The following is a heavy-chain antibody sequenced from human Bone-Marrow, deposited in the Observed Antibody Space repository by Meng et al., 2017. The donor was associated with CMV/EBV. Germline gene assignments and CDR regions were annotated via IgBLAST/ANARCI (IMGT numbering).Heavy chain of an antibody. CDR1: GGSFSGYY. CDR2: IYYSGST. J-gene: IGHJ4*02. V-gene: IGHV4-34*01. CDR3: AREVLHGGIVVVIAIQGFFDY. D-gene: IGHD2-21*01. Sequence: SETLSLTCAVYGGSFSGYYWGWIRQPPGKRLEWIGSIYYSGSTYYNPSLKSRVTISVDTSKNQFSLKLSSVTAADTAVYYCAREVLHGGIVVVIAIQGFFDYWGQGTLVTVSS.